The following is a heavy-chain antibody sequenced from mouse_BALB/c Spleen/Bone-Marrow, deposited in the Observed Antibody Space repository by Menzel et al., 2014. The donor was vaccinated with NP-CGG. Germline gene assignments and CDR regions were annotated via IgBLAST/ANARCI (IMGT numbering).Heavy chain of an antibody. V-gene: IGHV1-80*01. CDR1: GYEFSSYW. D-gene: IGHD2-1*01. CDR3: ARVYYGNLDY. Sequence: VKLVESGAELVRPGSSVKISCKASGYEFSSYWMNWVKQRPGQGLEWIGQIYPGDGDTNYNGKFKGKATLTADKSSSTAYMQVSRLTSEDSAVYFCARVYYGNLDYWGQGTSVTVSS. CDR2: IYPGDGDT. J-gene: IGHJ4*01.